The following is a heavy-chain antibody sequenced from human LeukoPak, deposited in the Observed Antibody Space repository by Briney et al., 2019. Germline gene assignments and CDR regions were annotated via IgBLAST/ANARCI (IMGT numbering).Heavy chain of an antibody. CDR1: AFTSSNYW. CDR3: ARDFWGAYRVDFFDY. J-gene: IGHJ4*02. D-gene: IGHD3-3*01. CDR2: IKQDVSET. Sequence: RRSLRLSCAPAAFTSSNYWMSWVRRAPGKGLEWVANIKQDVSETYYVDSVRGRFTISRDNAQNSLYLQMTSLTAEDTAVYYCARDFWGAYRVDFFDYWGQGILVTVSS. V-gene: IGHV3-7*01.